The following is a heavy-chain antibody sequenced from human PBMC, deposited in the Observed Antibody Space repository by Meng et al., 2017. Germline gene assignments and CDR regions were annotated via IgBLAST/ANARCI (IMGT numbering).Heavy chain of an antibody. CDR2: ISGSGGST. V-gene: IGHV3-23*01. J-gene: IGHJ4*02. D-gene: IGHD3-10*01. CDR1: GFTFSSYA. CDR3: ASQSLCFGEDY. Sequence: GGSLRLSCAVSGFTFSSYAMSWVRQAPGQGLECVSAISGSGGSTYYADSVKGRFTISRDNSKNTLHLQMNSLRAEDTAVYYCASQSLCFGEDYWGQGTLVTVSS.